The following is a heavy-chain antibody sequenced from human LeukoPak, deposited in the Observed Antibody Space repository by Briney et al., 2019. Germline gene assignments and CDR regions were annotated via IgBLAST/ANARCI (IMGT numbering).Heavy chain of an antibody. CDR3: AKDSERYYGSGSRQYYYYYGMDV. J-gene: IGHJ6*02. D-gene: IGHD3-10*01. V-gene: IGHV3-30*18. Sequence: GGSLRLSCAASGFTFSSYGMHWVRQAPGKGLEWVAVISYDGSNKYYADSVKGRFTISRDNSKNTLYLQMNSLRAEDTAVYYCAKDSERYYGSGSRQYYYYYGMDVWGQGTTVTVSS. CDR2: ISYDGSNK. CDR1: GFTFSSYG.